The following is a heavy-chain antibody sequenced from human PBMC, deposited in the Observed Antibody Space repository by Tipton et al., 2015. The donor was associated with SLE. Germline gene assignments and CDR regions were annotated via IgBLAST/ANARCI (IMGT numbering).Heavy chain of an antibody. J-gene: IGHJ3*02. D-gene: IGHD2-21*01. CDR2: ISWDGGST. Sequence: GSLRLSCAASGFTFDDYTMHWVRQAPGKGLEWVSLISWDGGSTYYADSVKGRFTISRDNSKNSLYLQRNSLRTEDTALYYCAKDQARLWALDIWGQGTMVTVSS. CDR1: GFTFDDYT. V-gene: IGHV3-43*01. CDR3: AKDQARLWALDI.